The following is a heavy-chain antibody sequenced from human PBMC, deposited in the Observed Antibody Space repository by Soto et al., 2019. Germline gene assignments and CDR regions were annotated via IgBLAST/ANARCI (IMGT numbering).Heavy chain of an antibody. CDR2: IHYTGIT. J-gene: IGHJ4*02. Sequence: PSEILSLTCSVSGNSISDYYLSWIRQSPGMGLEWIGYIHYTGITNYNPSLKSRVAMSVDTSKNQFSLKLSSVTAADTAVYYCARGPNYPSSSPLDYWGPGTLVTVSS. V-gene: IGHV4-59*01. D-gene: IGHD6-6*01. CDR3: ARGPNYPSSSPLDY. CDR1: GNSISDYY.